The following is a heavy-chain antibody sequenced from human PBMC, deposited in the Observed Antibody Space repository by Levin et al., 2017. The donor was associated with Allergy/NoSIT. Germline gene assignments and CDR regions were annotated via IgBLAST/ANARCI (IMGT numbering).Heavy chain of an antibody. V-gene: IGHV3-30-3*01. CDR2: ISYDGSNK. D-gene: IGHD3-10*01. Sequence: SCAASGFTFSSYAMHWVRQAPGKGLEWVAVISYDGSNKYYADSVKGRFTISRDNSKNTLYLQMNSLRAEDTAVYYCARETAHYYYGSGSPLLRWFDPWGQGTLVTVSS. J-gene: IGHJ5*02. CDR1: GFTFSSYA. CDR3: ARETAHYYYGSGSPLLRWFDP.